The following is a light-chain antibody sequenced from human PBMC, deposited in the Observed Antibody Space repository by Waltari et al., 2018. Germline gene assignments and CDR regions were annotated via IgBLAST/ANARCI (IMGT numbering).Light chain of an antibody. CDR3: QTGGHGTWV. CDR2: VNSDGSH. J-gene: IGLJ3*02. CDR1: SGHSRHV. V-gene: IGLV4-69*01. Sequence: QLVLTQSPSASASLGASVKLTCTLSSGHSRHVIACLQQQPEKGPRYLMKVNSDGSHSKGDEIPDRFSGSSSGAERYLTISSLQSEDEADYYCQTGGHGTWVFGGGTKLTVL.